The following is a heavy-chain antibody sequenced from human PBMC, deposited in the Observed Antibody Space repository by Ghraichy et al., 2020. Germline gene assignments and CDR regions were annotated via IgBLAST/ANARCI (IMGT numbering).Heavy chain of an antibody. CDR2: IYYSGST. Sequence: SETLSLTCTVSGASITSSNNYYWGWIRQPPGKGLEWIGSIYYSGSTYYNPSLKSRVTMSVDTSNNQFSLTLSSVTAADTAVYYCARHGWQDLRATPGHFFDYWGQGTLVTVSS. V-gene: IGHV4-39*01. J-gene: IGHJ4*02. CDR1: GASITSSNNYY. D-gene: IGHD2-15*01. CDR3: ARHGWQDLRATPGHFFDY.